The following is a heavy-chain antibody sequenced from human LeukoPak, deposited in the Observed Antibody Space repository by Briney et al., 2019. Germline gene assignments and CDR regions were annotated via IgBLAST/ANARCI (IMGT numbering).Heavy chain of an antibody. CDR1: GYTLTELS. Sequence: ASVKVSCKVSGYTLTELSMHWVRQAPGKGLEWTGGFDPEDGETIYAQKFQGRVTMTDDTSTDTAYMELSSLRSEDTAVYYCVTPIRFLEWHRRGDAFDIWGQGTMVTVSS. J-gene: IGHJ3*02. CDR3: VTPIRFLEWHRRGDAFDI. D-gene: IGHD3-3*01. CDR2: FDPEDGET. V-gene: IGHV1-24*01.